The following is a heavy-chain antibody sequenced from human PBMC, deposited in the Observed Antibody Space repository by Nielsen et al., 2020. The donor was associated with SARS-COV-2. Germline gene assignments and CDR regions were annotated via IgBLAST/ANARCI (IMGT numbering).Heavy chain of an antibody. Sequence: GESLKISCAASGFTFSSYSMNWVRQAPGKGLEWVSSISSSSSYIYYADSVKGRFTISRDNAKNSLYLQMNSLRAEDTAVYYCARMDIVVVPAAFDYWGQGTLVTVSS. V-gene: IGHV3-21*03. D-gene: IGHD2-2*03. CDR2: ISSSSSYI. CDR3: ARMDIVVVPAAFDY. J-gene: IGHJ4*02. CDR1: GFTFSSYS.